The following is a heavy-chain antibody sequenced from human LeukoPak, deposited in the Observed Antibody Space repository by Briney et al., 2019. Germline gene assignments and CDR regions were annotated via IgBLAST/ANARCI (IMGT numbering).Heavy chain of an antibody. CDR2: INPSGGST. CDR1: GYTFTSYY. J-gene: IGHJ4*02. CDR3: ARAQRSYPTYCYDSSGYYDY. V-gene: IGHV1-46*01. Sequence: ASVTVSCKASGYTFTSYYMHWVRQAPGQGLEWMGIINPSGGSTSYARKFQGRVTMTRDTSTSTVYMELSSLRSEDTAVYYCARAQRSYPTYCYDSSGYYDYWGQGTLVTVSS. D-gene: IGHD3-22*01.